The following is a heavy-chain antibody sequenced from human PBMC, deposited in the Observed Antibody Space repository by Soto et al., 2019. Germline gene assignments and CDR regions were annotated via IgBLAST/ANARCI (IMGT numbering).Heavy chain of an antibody. J-gene: IGHJ3*02. D-gene: IGHD3-10*01. V-gene: IGHV4-59*01. Sequence: SETLSLTCTVSGGSISSYYWSWIRQPPGKGLEWIGYIYYSGSTNYNPSLKSRVTISVDTSKNQFSLKLSSVTAADTAVYYCARDSGGGNAFDIWGHGTMVTVSS. CDR1: GGSISSYY. CDR2: IYYSGST. CDR3: ARDSGGGNAFDI.